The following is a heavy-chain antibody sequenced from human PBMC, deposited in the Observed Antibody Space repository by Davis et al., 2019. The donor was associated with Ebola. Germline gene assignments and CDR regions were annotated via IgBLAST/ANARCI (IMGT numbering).Heavy chain of an antibody. J-gene: IGHJ6*04. V-gene: IGHV6-1*01. D-gene: IGHD3-10*01. CDR2: TYYNSKWYS. CDR3: ARGWLRRGLDA. Sequence: HPQTLSLTRAISGDSVSSGGWNWIRQSPSRGLEWLGRTYYNSKWYSDYAVSVKSRITINPDTSKNQFSLHLNSVTPEDTALYFCARGWLRRGLDAWGEGTTVTVSS. CDR1: GDSVSSGG.